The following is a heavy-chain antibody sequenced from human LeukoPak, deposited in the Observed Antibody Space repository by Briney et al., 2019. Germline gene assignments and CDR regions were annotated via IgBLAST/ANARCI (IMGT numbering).Heavy chain of an antibody. V-gene: IGHV1-18*01. Sequence: ASVKVSCKASGYTFTGYGISWVRQAPGQGPEWMGWISGYNGKTNYAQKFQVRVTMTTDTSTSTAYMELRSLRSDDTAVYYCARDDYDDYVSYFQHWGQGTLVIVSS. D-gene: IGHD4-17*01. CDR3: ARDDYDDYVSYFQH. J-gene: IGHJ1*01. CDR2: ISGYNGKT. CDR1: GYTFTGYG.